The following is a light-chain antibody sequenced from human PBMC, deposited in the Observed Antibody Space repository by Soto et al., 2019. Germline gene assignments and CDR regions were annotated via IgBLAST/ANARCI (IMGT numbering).Light chain of an antibody. CDR2: DAS. J-gene: IGKJ4*01. V-gene: IGKV3-11*01. CDR1: QSVSSY. Sequence: EIVLTQSPASLSLSPGERATLSWRASQSVSSYLAWYQQKPGQAPRLLIYDASNRATGIPARFSGSGSGTDFTLTISSLEPEDCAVYYCQRRSNWPTFGGGTKVEIK. CDR3: QRRSNWPT.